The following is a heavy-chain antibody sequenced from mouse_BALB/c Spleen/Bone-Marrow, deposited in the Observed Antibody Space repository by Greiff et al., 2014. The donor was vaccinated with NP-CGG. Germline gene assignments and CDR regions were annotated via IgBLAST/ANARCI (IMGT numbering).Heavy chain of an antibody. V-gene: IGHV1-18*01. CDR1: GYSFTGYT. Sequence: VQLKESGPELVKPGASMKISCKASGYSFTGYTMNWVKQSHGKNLEWIGFINPYKGGTTYNQKFKGKATLTVDKSSSTAYMELLSLTSEDSAVYYCASYFGSSCYFDVWGAGTTVTVSS. J-gene: IGHJ1*01. CDR2: INPYKGGT. CDR3: ASYFGSSCYFDV. D-gene: IGHD1-1*01.